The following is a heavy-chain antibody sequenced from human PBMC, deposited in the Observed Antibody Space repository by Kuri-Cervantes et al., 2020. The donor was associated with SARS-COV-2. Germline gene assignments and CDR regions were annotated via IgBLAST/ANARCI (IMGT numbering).Heavy chain of an antibody. J-gene: IGHJ5*02. CDR1: GGTFSSYS. CDR3: ARSQGYCTANSCSWNWFDP. D-gene: IGHD2-8*02. CDR2: IIPTFDTA. Sequence: SVKVSCKASGGTFSSYSVNWVRQAPGQGLEWMGRIIPTFDTATYAQKFQGRVTFTADESSSTAYMEVNSLTSEDTAVHFCARSQGYCTANSCSWNWFDPWGQGTQVTVSS. V-gene: IGHV1-69*13.